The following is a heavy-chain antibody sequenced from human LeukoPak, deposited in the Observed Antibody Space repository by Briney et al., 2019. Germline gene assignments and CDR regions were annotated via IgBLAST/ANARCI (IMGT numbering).Heavy chain of an antibody. D-gene: IGHD3-10*01. CDR3: ARGPDSLRITYHFDH. J-gene: IGHJ4*02. CDR1: GGSISSDY. Sequence: PSETLSLTCTVSGGSISSDYWSWIRQPAGKGLEWIGRVYPSGSTNYNPSLKSRVTMSVDTSKKQFSLKLSSVTAADTAVYYCARGPDSLRITYHFDHWGQGSLVIVSS. V-gene: IGHV4-4*07. CDR2: VYPSGST.